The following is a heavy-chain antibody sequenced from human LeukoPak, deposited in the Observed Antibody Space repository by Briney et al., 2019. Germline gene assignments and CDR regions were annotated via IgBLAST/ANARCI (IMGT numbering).Heavy chain of an antibody. CDR1: GFTFSSYS. J-gene: IGHJ2*01. Sequence: GGSLRLSCAASGFTFSSYSMNWVRQAPGKGLEWVSSISSSSSYIYYADSVKGRFTISRDNAKNSLYLQINSLRAEDTAVYYCARVGEDWYFDLWGRGTLVTVSS. CDR3: ARVGEDWYFDL. CDR2: ISSSSSYI. V-gene: IGHV3-21*01.